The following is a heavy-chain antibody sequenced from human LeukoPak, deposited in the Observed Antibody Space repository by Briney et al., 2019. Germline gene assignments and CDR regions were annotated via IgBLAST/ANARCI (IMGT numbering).Heavy chain of an antibody. J-gene: IGHJ4*02. CDR2: IYHSGGA. D-gene: IGHD3-3*01. Sequence: SQTLSLTYAVSGGSISSGGYSWSWIRQPPGMGLEWIGYIYHSGGAYYNPSLKSRVTISVDTSKNQFSLKLSSVTAADTAVYYCARGRRDYDFWSGYLYYFDYWGQGTLVTVSS. CDR1: GGSISSGGYS. V-gene: IGHV4-30-2*01. CDR3: ARGRRDYDFWSGYLYYFDY.